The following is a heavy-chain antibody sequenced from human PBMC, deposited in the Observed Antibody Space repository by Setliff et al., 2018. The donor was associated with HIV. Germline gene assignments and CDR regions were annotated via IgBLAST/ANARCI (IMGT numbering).Heavy chain of an antibody. CDR1: GGSISNYY. D-gene: IGHD6-13*01. Sequence: SETLSLTCTVSGGSISNYYWSWIRQPPGKELEWIGYIYYSGSPNYNPSLKSRVTISVDTSKNQFSLNLSSVTAADTAVYYCARATTTPIAGMLASPPDYWGQGTLVTVSS. J-gene: IGHJ4*02. CDR2: IYYSGSP. CDR3: ARATTTPIAGMLASPPDY. V-gene: IGHV4-59*01.